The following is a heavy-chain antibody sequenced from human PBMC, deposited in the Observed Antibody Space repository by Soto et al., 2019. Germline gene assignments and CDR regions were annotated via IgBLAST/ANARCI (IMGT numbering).Heavy chain of an antibody. Sequence: PSETLSLTCAVYGGSFSGYYWSWIRQPPGKGLEWIGEINHSGSTNYNPSLKSRVTISVDTSKNQFSLKLSSVTAADTAVYYCARVSRFSYGVSWLVPVRSGVIDTTKNWFDPWGQRTLVTVSS. CDR3: ARVSRFSYGVSWLVPVRSGVIDTTKNWFDP. CDR2: INHSGST. J-gene: IGHJ5*02. V-gene: IGHV4-34*01. D-gene: IGHD6-19*01. CDR1: GGSFSGYY.